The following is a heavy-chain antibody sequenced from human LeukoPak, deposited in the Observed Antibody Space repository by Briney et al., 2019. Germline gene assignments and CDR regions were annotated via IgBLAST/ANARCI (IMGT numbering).Heavy chain of an antibody. CDR3: ASDGIAVDRGIGYFDY. V-gene: IGHV3-33*08. Sequence: GGSLRLSCAASGFTFSSYAMSWVRQAPGKGLEWVAVIWYDGSNKYYADSVKGRFTISRDNSENTLYLQMNSPRAEDTALYYCASDGIAVDRGIGYFDYWGQGTLVTVSS. D-gene: IGHD6-13*01. CDR2: IWYDGSNK. CDR1: GFTFSSYA. J-gene: IGHJ4*02.